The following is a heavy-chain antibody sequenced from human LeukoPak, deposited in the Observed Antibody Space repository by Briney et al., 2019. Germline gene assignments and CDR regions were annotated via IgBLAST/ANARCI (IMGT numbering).Heavy chain of an antibody. CDR2: IYHSGST. J-gene: IGHJ3*02. V-gene: IGHV4-30-2*01. CDR3: ARHLYSSSWDDVNDAFDI. CDR1: GGSISSGGYY. D-gene: IGHD6-13*01. Sequence: SQTLSLTCTVSGGSISSGGYYWSWIRQPPGKGLEWIGYIYHSGSTYYNPSLKSRVTISVDTSKNQFSLKLSSVTAADTTVYYCARHLYSSSWDDVNDAFDIWGQGTMVTVSS.